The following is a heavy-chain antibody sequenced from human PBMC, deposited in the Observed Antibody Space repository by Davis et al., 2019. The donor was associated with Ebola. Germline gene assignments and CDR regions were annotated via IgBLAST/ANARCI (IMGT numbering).Heavy chain of an antibody. J-gene: IGHJ3*02. Sequence: AASVKVSCKASGYTFTSYAMHWVRQAPGQRLEWMGWINAGTGNTKYSQKFQGRVTITRDTSASTAYMELSSLRSEDTAVYYCARVGVLVVYATGDAFDIWGQGTMVTVSS. CDR2: INAGTGNT. D-gene: IGHD2-8*02. CDR1: GYTFTSYA. CDR3: ARVGVLVVYATGDAFDI. V-gene: IGHV1-3*01.